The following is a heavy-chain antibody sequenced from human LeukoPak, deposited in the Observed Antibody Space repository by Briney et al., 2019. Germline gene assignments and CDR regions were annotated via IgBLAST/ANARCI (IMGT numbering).Heavy chain of an antibody. CDR1: GFTFSSYG. CDR2: ISYDGSNK. V-gene: IGHV3-30*18. D-gene: IGHD3-9*01. CDR3: AKDLVA. J-gene: IGHJ5*02. Sequence: GGSLRLSCAASGFTFSSYGMHWVRQAPGKGLEWVAVISYDGSNKYYADSVKGRFTISRDNSKNTLYLQMNSLRAEDTAVYYCAKDLVAWGQGTLVTVSS.